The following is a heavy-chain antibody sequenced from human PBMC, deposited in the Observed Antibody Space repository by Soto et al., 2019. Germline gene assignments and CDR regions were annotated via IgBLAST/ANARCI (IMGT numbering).Heavy chain of an antibody. CDR2: ISSSGSTI. D-gene: IGHD5-12*01. CDR3: ASGGDGYNSVNFDY. V-gene: IGHV3-48*03. CDR1: RFTFSSYE. J-gene: IGHJ4*02. Sequence: GGSLRLSCAASRFTFSSYEMNWVRRATGKGLEWVSYISSSGSTIYYADSVKGRFTISRDNAKNSLYLQMNSLRAEDTAVYYCASGGDGYNSVNFDYWGQGTMVTVSS.